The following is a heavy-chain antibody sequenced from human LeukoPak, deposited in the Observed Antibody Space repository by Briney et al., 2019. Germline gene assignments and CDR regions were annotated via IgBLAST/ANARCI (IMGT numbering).Heavy chain of an antibody. CDR3: VRSVDY. Sequence: GGSLRLSCAASGSTFSSYWMNWVRQAPGKGLEWVANIKQDGSQKYYVDSVKGRFAISRHNAKNSLYLQMNSLRAEDMAVYYCVRSVDYWGQGTLVTVSS. D-gene: IGHD2-8*01. V-gene: IGHV3-7*01. CDR1: GSTFSSYW. J-gene: IGHJ4*02. CDR2: IKQDGSQK.